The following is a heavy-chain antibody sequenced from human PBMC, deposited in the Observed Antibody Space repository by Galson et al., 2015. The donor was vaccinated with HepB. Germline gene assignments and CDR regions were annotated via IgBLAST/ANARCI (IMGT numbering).Heavy chain of an antibody. CDR3: ARGPNYGIRVDYFDA. CDR1: GFTFSSYS. J-gene: IGHJ5*02. D-gene: IGHD3-16*01. V-gene: IGHV3-21*04. Sequence: SLRLSCAASGFTFSSYSMNWVRQAPGKGLEWVSSISSSSSYIYYADSVKGRFTISRDNAKNSLYLQMNSLRGEDTAVYYCARGPNYGIRVDYFDAWGQGTLVTVSS. CDR2: ISSSSSYI.